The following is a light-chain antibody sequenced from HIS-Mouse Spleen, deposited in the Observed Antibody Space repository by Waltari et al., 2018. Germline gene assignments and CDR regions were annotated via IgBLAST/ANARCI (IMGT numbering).Light chain of an antibody. CDR2: EGS. J-gene: IGLJ3*02. V-gene: IGLV2-23*01. Sequence: QSALTQPASVSGSPGQSITISCTGTSSDVGSYNLVSWYQQHPGKAPKLTIYEGSKRASGVSNRFAGSKSGNTASLTIPELQAEDEADYYCCSYAGSSTWVFGGGTKLTVL. CDR1: SSDVGSYNL. CDR3: CSYAGSSTWV.